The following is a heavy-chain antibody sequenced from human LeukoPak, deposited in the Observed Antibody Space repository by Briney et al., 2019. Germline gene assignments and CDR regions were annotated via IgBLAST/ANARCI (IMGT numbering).Heavy chain of an antibody. V-gene: IGHV4-59*01. D-gene: IGHD2/OR15-2a*01. Sequence: PSETLSLTCTVSGGSIKNSFWSWLRQPPGKGLERIGYISDSGITNYNPSLKSRVTFSIDTSMDQFYLNLRSVAAADTALYFCARNRFQLSGAYWFDPWGRGTLVTVSS. J-gene: IGHJ5*02. CDR1: GGSIKNSF. CDR3: ARNRFQLSGAYWFDP. CDR2: ISDSGIT.